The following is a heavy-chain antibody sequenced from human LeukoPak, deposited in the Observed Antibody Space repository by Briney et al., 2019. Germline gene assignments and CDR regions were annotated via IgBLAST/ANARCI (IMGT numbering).Heavy chain of an antibody. J-gene: IGHJ4*02. D-gene: IGHD3-16*01. CDR3: AKASWVSSADAVL. Sequence: GGSQRLSCVASGFTFSSYAMSWVRQAPARGLEWVASLRGDGSTFYADSVKGRFTLSRDESRNTVYLQLTYLRVEDTAVYYCAKASWVSSADAVLWGQGTPVTVSS. V-gene: IGHV3-23*01. CDR1: GFTFSSYA. CDR2: LRGDGST.